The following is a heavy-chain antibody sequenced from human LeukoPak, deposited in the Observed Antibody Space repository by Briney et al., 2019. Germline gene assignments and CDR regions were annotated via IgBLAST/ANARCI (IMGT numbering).Heavy chain of an antibody. CDR2: IKSKTDGGTT. V-gene: IGHV3-15*01. CDR3: TTGLIVATTQGYFDY. D-gene: IGHD5-12*01. Sequence: KPGGSLRLSCAASGFTFSNAWMSWVRQAPGKGLEWVGRIKSKTDGGTTDYAAPVKGRFTISRDDSKNTLYLQMNSLKTEDTAVYYCTTGLIVATTQGYFDYWGQGTPVTVSS. J-gene: IGHJ4*02. CDR1: GFTFSNAW.